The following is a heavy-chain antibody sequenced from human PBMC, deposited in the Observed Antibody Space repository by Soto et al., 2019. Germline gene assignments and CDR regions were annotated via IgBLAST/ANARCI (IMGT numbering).Heavy chain of an antibody. V-gene: IGHV1-18*01. D-gene: IGHD6-13*01. CDR2: ISAYNGNT. CDR3: ARDVGEQLVHGDAFDI. Sequence: GASVKVSCKASGYTFTSYGISWVRQAPEQGLEWMGWISAYNGNTNYAQKLQGRVTMTTDTSTSTAYMELRSLRSNDTAVYYCARDVGEQLVHGDAFDIWGQGTMVTVSS. CDR1: GYTFTSYG. J-gene: IGHJ3*02.